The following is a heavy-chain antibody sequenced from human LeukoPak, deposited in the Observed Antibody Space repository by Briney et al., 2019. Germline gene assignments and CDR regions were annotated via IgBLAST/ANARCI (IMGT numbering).Heavy chain of an antibody. CDR1: RFAFSAYA. D-gene: IGHD4-23*01. J-gene: IGHJ3*01. V-gene: IGHV3-23*01. CDR2: ITGSGAGT. CDR3: TKDPNGDYVGAFDF. Sequence: GGSLRLSCAASRFAFSAYAMTWVRQAPGKGLEWVSSITGSGAGTSYADSVKGRFTISRDNSKNTLYLQMNNLRAEDTAVYYCTKDPNGDYVGAFDFWGQGTMVTVSS.